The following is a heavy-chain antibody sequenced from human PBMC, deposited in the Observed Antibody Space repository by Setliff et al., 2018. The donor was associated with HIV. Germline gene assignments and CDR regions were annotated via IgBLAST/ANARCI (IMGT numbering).Heavy chain of an antibody. CDR3: ARDSDYYDSSGRHIRLFDY. D-gene: IGHD3-22*01. CDR1: GGSIGSGSHY. J-gene: IGHJ4*02. CDR2: IYTTGSS. Sequence: PSETLSLTCTVSGGSIGSGSHYWSWIRQPAGKGLEWIGHIYTTGSSNYNPSLKSRVTISVDKSKNQFSLKLNSVTATDTAVYYCARDSDYYDSSGRHIRLFDYWGQGTLVTVSS. V-gene: IGHV4-61*09.